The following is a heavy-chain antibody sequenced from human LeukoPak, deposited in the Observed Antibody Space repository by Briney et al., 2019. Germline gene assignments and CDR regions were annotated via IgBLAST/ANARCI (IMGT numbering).Heavy chain of an antibody. V-gene: IGHV3-30*02. CDR3: ASLDYYGSGRNLDY. Sequence: GGSLRLSCAASGFTFSGYGMHWVRQAPGKGLEWVAFIRYAGSNKYYADSVKGRFTISRDNSKNTLCLQMNSLRAEDTAVYYCASLDYYGSGRNLDYWGQGTLVTVPS. CDR1: GFTFSGYG. CDR2: IRYAGSNK. D-gene: IGHD3-10*01. J-gene: IGHJ4*02.